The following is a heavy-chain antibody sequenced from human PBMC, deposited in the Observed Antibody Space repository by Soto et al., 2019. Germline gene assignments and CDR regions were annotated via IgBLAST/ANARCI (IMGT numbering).Heavy chain of an antibody. J-gene: IGHJ6*04. V-gene: IGHV1-18*01. D-gene: IGHD3-10*01. CDR2: ISAYNGNT. Sequence: QVQLVQSGAEVKKPGASVNVSCKASGYTFTSYGISWVRQAPGQGLEWMGWISAYNGNTNYAQKLQGGVTMTTDTSTSTAYIVLWSLRSTGTAVYYCASDRGASGMDVSRTATTVTVSS. CDR1: GYTFTSYG. CDR3: ASDRGASGMDV.